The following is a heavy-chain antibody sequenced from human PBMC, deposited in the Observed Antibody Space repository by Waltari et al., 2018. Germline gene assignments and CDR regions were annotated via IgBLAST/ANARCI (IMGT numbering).Heavy chain of an antibody. Sequence: QVQLVESGGGVVQPGRSLRLSCAAAGFTFSSYGMQWVRQAPGKGLEWVAVIWYDGSNKYYADSVKGRFTISRDNSKNTLYLQMNSLRAEDTAVYYCARRAHYTPGVDYWGQGTLVTVSS. CDR3: ARRAHYTPGVDY. CDR1: GFTFSSYG. J-gene: IGHJ4*02. V-gene: IGHV3-33*01. CDR2: IWYDGSNK. D-gene: IGHD4-4*01.